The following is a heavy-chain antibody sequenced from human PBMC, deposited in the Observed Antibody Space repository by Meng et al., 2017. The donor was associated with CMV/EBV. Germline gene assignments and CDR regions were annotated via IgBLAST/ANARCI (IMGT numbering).Heavy chain of an antibody. J-gene: IGHJ4*02. Sequence: GESLKIPRAASGFTFSSYAMSWVRQAPGKGLEWVSAISGSGGSTYYADSVKGRFSIYRDNSKNTLYLQMNSLRAEDTAVYYCAKSTLAGPWGSFDYWGQGTLVTVSS. D-gene: IGHD6-19*01. V-gene: IGHV3-23*01. CDR3: AKSTLAGPWGSFDY. CDR1: GFTFSSYA. CDR2: ISGSGGST.